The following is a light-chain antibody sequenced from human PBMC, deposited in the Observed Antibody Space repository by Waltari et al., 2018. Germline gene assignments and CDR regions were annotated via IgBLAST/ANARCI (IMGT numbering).Light chain of an antibody. CDR1: QAIRKG. Sequence: DIQMTQSTPPLAASVGDSVTITCRASQAIRKGLNWYQQKPGKAPHLLIYGTSNLEAGVPSRFSGHGSGTEFSFTITNLQPEDVATYFCQQYGDLPVSFGGGTKVEI. V-gene: IGKV1-33*01. J-gene: IGKJ4*01. CDR3: QQYGDLPVS. CDR2: GTS.